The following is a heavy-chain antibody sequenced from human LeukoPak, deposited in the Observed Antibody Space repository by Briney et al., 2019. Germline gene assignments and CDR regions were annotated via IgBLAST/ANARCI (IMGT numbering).Heavy chain of an antibody. CDR2: ISGSGGST. J-gene: IGHJ4*02. D-gene: IGHD3-3*01. V-gene: IGHV3-23*01. CDR3: AKKPAREWLLRSHFDY. CDR1: GFTFSSYG. Sequence: QTGGSLRLSCAASGFTFSSYGMSWVRQAPGKGLEWVSAISGSGGSTYYADSVKGRFTISRDNSKNTLYLQMNSLRAEDTAVYYCAKKPAREWLLRSHFDYWGQGTLVTVSS.